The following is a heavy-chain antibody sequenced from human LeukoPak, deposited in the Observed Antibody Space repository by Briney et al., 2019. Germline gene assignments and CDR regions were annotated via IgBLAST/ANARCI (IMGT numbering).Heavy chain of an antibody. CDR1: GVSISSYY. J-gene: IGHJ4*02. D-gene: IGHD4-17*01. V-gene: IGHV4-59*01. CDR2: FYYSATT. Sequence: KASETLSLTCTVSGVSISSYYWSWIRQPPGKGLEWIGYFYYSATTSYNPSLKSRVTMSVDTSKNQFSLKLNSVTAADTAVYYCAREDGDPLKTQRIFVYWGQGTLVTVSS. CDR3: AREDGDPLKTQRIFVY.